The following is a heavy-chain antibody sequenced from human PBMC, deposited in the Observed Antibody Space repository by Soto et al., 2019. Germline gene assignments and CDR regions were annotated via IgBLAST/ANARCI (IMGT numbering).Heavy chain of an antibody. Sequence: QVQLQASGAGLLKPSETLSLTCAVSGDSISSSVWWVWVRQPPGKGLEWIGEIFHSGSTNYNPSLQRCATMSVDKSKTQFSLNLTSVTAADTALYYCARQAWTRIDCWGQGTLVAVSS. CDR3: ARQAWTRIDC. CDR2: IFHSGST. CDR1: GDSISSSVW. J-gene: IGHJ4*02. V-gene: IGHV4-4*02. D-gene: IGHD2-2*01.